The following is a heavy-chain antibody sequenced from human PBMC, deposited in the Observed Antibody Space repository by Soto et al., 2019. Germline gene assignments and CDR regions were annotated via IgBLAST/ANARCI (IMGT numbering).Heavy chain of an antibody. J-gene: IGHJ4*03. V-gene: IGHV3-23*01. Sequence: GGSLRLSCAASGFTFSSYAMSWVRQAPGKGLEWVSAISGSGGSTYYADSVKGRFTISRDNSKNTLYLQMNSLRAEDTAVYYCAKDPYYDSSGPPYHFDYWGQGTTVTVSS. CDR3: AKDPYYDSSGPPYHFDY. D-gene: IGHD3-22*01. CDR2: ISGSGGST. CDR1: GFTFSSYA.